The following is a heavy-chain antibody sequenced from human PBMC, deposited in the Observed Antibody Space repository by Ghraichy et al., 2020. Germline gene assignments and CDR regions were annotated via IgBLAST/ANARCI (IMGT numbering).Heavy chain of an antibody. V-gene: IGHV4-59*02. CDR3: ARWRNNMDV. D-gene: IGHD1/OR15-1a*01. J-gene: IGHJ6*02. CDR2: IYYSGST. Sequence: SETLSLTCSVSGDSVRRFYWSWTRQPPRKGLEWIGYIYYSGSTMYNPSLKSRVTMSVDTSKNQFSLNLRSVTDADTAVYYCARWRNNMDVWGQGTTVTVSS. CDR1: GDSVRRFY.